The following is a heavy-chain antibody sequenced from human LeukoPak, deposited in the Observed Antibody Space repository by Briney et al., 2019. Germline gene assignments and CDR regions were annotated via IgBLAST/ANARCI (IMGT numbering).Heavy chain of an antibody. V-gene: IGHV1-3*03. CDR1: GYTFTSYA. J-gene: IGHJ4*02. CDR3: ARGTAAAGTGYFDY. Sequence: ASVRVSCKASGYTFTSYAMNWVRQAPGQRLEWMGWINAGNGNTKYSQEFQGRVTITRDTSASTAYMELSSLRSEDMAVYYCARGTAAAGTGYFDYWGQGTLVTVSS. D-gene: IGHD6-13*01. CDR2: INAGNGNT.